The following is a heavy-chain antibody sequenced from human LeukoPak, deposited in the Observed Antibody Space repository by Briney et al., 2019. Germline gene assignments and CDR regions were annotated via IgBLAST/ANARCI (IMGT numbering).Heavy chain of an antibody. Sequence: GVSVKVSCKASGYTFTSYGISWVRQAPGQGLEWMGWISAYNGNTNYAQKLQGRVTMTTDTSTSTAYMELRSLRSDDTAVYYCARGYCSGGSCYVQNWFDPWGQGTLVTVSS. J-gene: IGHJ5*02. CDR3: ARGYCSGGSCYVQNWFDP. CDR1: GYTFTSYG. V-gene: IGHV1-18*01. D-gene: IGHD2-15*01. CDR2: ISAYNGNT.